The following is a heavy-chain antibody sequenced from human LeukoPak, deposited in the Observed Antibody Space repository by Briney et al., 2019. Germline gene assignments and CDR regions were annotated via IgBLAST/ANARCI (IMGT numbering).Heavy chain of an antibody. CDR2: ISGGSRTI. Sequence: PGGSLTLACAASGFTVSDYYMNWIRQAAGRVLEWVSSISGGSRTINYADSVKGRFTTSRDNAKNSLFLQVNSLRAEDTAVYYCARAGQSDYWGQGTLVTVSS. V-gene: IGHV3-11*01. CDR3: ARAGQSDY. CDR1: GFTVSDYY. J-gene: IGHJ4*02.